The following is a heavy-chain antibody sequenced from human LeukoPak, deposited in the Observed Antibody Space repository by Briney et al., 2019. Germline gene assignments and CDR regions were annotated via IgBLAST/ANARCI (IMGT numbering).Heavy chain of an antibody. J-gene: IGHJ4*02. CDR1: GGSFSGYY. Sequence: ETLSLTCAVYGGSFSGYYWSWVRQAPGKGLEWVANIKRDGSEKYYVDSVKGRFTISRDNAKNSLYLQMNSLRAEDTAVYYCARGSLVPAAPGIKPFDYWGQGTLVTVSS. D-gene: IGHD2-2*01. CDR2: IKRDGSEK. V-gene: IGHV3-7*01. CDR3: ARGSLVPAAPGIKPFDY.